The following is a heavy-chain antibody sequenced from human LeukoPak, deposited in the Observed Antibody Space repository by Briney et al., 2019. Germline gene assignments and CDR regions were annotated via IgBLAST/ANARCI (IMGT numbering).Heavy chain of an antibody. CDR1: GFTFSHYG. D-gene: IGHD3-10*01. V-gene: IGHV3-30*02. CDR3: ASGTMVRGVINNWFDP. Sequence: PGGSLRLSCATSGFTFSHYGMHWVRQAPGRGLDWVAHIRYDESDKYYADSVKGRFTISRDISKNTVYLQMNSLRVEDTAVYYCASGTMVRGVINNWFDPWGQGTLVTVSS. J-gene: IGHJ5*02. CDR2: IRYDESDK.